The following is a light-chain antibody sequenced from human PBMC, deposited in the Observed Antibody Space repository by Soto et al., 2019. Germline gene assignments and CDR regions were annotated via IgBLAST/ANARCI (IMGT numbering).Light chain of an antibody. V-gene: IGLV4-69*01. CDR3: QTWGTGIAV. CDR1: SGYSSYA. CDR2: LNSDGSH. J-gene: IGLJ7*01. Sequence: QPVLTQSPSASASLGASVKLTCTVSSGYSSYAIAWHQQQPEKGPRYLMKLNSDGSHSKGDGIPDRFSGSSSGAERYLTISSLQSEDEADYYCQTWGTGIAVFGGGTQLTVL.